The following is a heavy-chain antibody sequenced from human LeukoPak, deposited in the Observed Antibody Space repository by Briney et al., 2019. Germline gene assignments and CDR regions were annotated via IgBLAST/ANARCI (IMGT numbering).Heavy chain of an antibody. CDR1: GFSFASYA. V-gene: IGHV3-23*01. D-gene: IGHD5-12*01. Sequence: GGSLRLSCAASGFSFASYAMNWVRQAPGKGLEWVSVISGSGVTTYYADSVKGRFTISRHNSKNTLYLQLNSLRAEDTAVYYCARTSPIVAYYWGQGTLVTVSS. J-gene: IGHJ4*02. CDR2: ISGSGVTT. CDR3: ARTSPIVAYY.